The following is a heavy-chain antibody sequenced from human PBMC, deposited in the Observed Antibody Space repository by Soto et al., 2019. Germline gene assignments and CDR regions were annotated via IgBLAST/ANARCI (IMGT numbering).Heavy chain of an antibody. D-gene: IGHD2-2*01. Sequence: QGQLVQSGGEVKRRGASVKVSCKTSGYPFSNYGITWVRQAPEQPLEWLGRISLYSDGTYYAQKFQGRVSMTTDTSTTTAYMELRSLRSHNTAGYYCARVVPGAEAWFGPWGQGTLVTVSS. V-gene: IGHV1-18*01. CDR3: ARVVPGAEAWFGP. CDR2: ISLYSDGT. CDR1: GYPFSNYG. J-gene: IGHJ5*02.